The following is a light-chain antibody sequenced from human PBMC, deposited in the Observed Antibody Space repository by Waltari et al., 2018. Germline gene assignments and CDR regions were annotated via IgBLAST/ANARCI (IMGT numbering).Light chain of an antibody. CDR2: GAS. J-gene: IGKJ1*01. CDR1: QSVSRT. V-gene: IGKV3-20*01. CDR3: QHYLRLPVT. Sequence: EIFLTQSPGPLSLSLGERATVSCRTIQSVSRTLAWYQQKPGQAPRFLIYGASTRATGIPDRFSGSGSGTDFSLTISRLEPDDFAVYYCQHYLRLPVTFGQGTTVEI.